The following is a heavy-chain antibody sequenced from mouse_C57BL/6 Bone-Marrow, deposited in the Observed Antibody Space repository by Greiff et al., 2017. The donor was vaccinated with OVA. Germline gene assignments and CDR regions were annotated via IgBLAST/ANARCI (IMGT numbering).Heavy chain of an antibody. CDR2: ISYDGSN. D-gene: IGHD2-5*01. CDR1: GYSITSGYY. Sequence: EVQLQESGPGLVKPSQSLSLTCSVTGYSITSGYYWNWIRQFPGNKLEWMGYISYDGSNNYNPSLKNRNSITRDTSKNQFFLKLNSVTTEDTATDYCARNAYYSNYDYYAMDYWGQGTSVTVSS. V-gene: IGHV3-6*01. J-gene: IGHJ4*01. CDR3: ARNAYYSNYDYYAMDY.